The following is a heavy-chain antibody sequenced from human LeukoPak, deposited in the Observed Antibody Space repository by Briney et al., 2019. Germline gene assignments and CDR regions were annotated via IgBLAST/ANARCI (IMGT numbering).Heavy chain of an antibody. CDR1: GFTFTNYG. Sequence: HPGGSLRLSCAAPGFTFTNYGMSWVRYAPGKGLEWVSTITGTGGSTYYADSVKGRFTISTDNFKNTLYLQMNSLRAEDTAVYFCAKGHIDIRYLYFDYWGQGTLVTVSS. J-gene: IGHJ4*02. D-gene: IGHD1-26*01. V-gene: IGHV3-23*01. CDR3: AKGHIDIRYLYFDY. CDR2: ITGTGGST.